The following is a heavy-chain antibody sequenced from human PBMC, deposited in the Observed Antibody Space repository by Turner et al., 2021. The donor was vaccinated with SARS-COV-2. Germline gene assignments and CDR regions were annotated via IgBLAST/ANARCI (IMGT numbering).Heavy chain of an antibody. CDR3: ARDYYDFWSGYNSYYYGMDV. Sequence: VQLVESGGGLVQPGGSLRLSCAASGFIFSSYNMNWVRQAPGKGLEWVSSISSRSSYTYYADSVKGRFTSSRDNAKNSLYLQMNSLRAEDTAVYYCARDYYDFWSGYNSYYYGMDVWGQGTTVTVSS. CDR2: ISSRSSYT. J-gene: IGHJ6*02. D-gene: IGHD3-3*01. CDR1: GFIFSSYN. V-gene: IGHV3-21*01.